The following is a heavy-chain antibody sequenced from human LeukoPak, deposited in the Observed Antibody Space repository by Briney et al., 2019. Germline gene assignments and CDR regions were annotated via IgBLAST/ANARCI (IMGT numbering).Heavy chain of an antibody. Sequence: GGSLRLSCAASGFTFSSYALSWVRQAPGKGLEWVSAISGSGGGTYYADSVKGRFTISRDNSKNTLYLQMNSLRAEDTAVYYCARDRLLWFGELLGDNWFDPWGQGTLVTVSS. J-gene: IGHJ5*02. CDR3: ARDRLLWFGELLGDNWFDP. V-gene: IGHV3-23*01. CDR2: ISGSGGGT. D-gene: IGHD3-10*01. CDR1: GFTFSSYA.